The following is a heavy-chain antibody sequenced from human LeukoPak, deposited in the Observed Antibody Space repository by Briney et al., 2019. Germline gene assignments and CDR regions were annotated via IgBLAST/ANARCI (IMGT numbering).Heavy chain of an antibody. CDR3: ARGGRAAAGPVSYYYYGMDV. CDR2: ISSSGSTI. J-gene: IGHJ6*02. CDR1: GFTFSDYY. Sequence: GGSLRLSCAASGFTFSDYYMSWIRQAPGKGLEWVSYISSSGSTIYYADSVKGRFTISRDSAKNSLYLQMNSLRAEDTAVYYCARGGRAAAGPVSYYYYGMDVWGQGTTVTVSS. V-gene: IGHV3-11*01. D-gene: IGHD6-13*01.